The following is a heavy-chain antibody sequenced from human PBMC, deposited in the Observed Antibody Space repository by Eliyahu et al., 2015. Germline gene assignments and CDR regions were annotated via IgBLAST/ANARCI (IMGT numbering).Heavy chain of an antibody. CDR3: AKDYCSGGSCYSWRRYYYYGMDV. Sequence: QVQLVESGGGVVQPGRSLRLSCAASGFTFSSYXMHWVRXAPGKGLEWVAVISYDGSNKYYADSVKGRFTISRDNSKNTLYLQMNSLRAEDTAVYYCAKDYCSGGSCYSWRRYYYYGMDVWGQGTTVTVSS. J-gene: IGHJ6*02. V-gene: IGHV3-30*18. CDR1: GFTFSSYX. CDR2: ISYDGSNK. D-gene: IGHD2-15*01.